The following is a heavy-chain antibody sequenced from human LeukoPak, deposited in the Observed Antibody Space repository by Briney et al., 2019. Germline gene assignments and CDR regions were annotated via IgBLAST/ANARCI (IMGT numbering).Heavy chain of an antibody. Sequence: PGGSLRLSCTVSGFTLSGYEMSWIRQAPGQGLEWVSSIEYSETGTNYADSVKGRFTISGDNAKNTQYLQMNSLRAEDTAVYYCARSGRGGAFDIWGQGTMVTVSS. CDR2: IEYSETGT. CDR1: GFTLSGYE. CDR3: ARSGRGGAFDI. J-gene: IGHJ3*02. D-gene: IGHD1-26*01. V-gene: IGHV3-74*01.